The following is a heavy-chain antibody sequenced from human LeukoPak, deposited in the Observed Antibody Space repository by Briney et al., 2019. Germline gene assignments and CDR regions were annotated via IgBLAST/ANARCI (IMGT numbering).Heavy chain of an antibody. CDR3: ARDLAVGSGYYYVGAFDI. V-gene: IGHV3-7*01. Sequence: GGSLRLSCAASGFTFSSYWMSWVRQAPGKGLEWVANIKQDGSEKYYVDSVKGRFTISRDNAKNSLYLQMNSLGAEDTAVYYCARDLAVGSGYYYVGAFDIWGQGTMVTVSS. J-gene: IGHJ3*02. CDR1: GFTFSSYW. D-gene: IGHD3-22*01. CDR2: IKQDGSEK.